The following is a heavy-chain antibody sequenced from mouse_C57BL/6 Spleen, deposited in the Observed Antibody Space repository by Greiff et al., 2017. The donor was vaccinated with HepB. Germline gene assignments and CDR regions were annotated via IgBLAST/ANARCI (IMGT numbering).Heavy chain of an antibody. Sequence: QVQLQQSGAELARPGASVKLSCKASGYTFTSYGISWVKQRTGQGLEWIGEIYPRSGNTYYNEKFKGKATLTADKSSSTAYMELRSLTSEDSAVYFCARRGDTYPRDAMDFWGQGTSVTVSS. CDR3: ARRGDTYPRDAMDF. D-gene: IGHD5-1*01. J-gene: IGHJ4*01. CDR1: GYTFTSYG. V-gene: IGHV1-81*01. CDR2: IYPRSGNT.